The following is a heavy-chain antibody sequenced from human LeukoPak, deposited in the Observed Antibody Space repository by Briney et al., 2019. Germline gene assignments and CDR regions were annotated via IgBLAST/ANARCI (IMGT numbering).Heavy chain of an antibody. V-gene: IGHV1-18*01. CDR3: GRRKNYYDSSGYHDY. CDR1: GYTFTNYG. D-gene: IGHD3-22*01. J-gene: IGHJ4*02. CDR2: ISAYNGNT. Sequence: ASVKVSCKASGYTFTNYGLSWVRQAPGQGLEWMGWISAYNGNTNSAQKFQGRVTMTTDTTTSTAYMELRSLRSDDTAVYYCGRRKNYYDSSGYHDYWGQGTLVTVSS.